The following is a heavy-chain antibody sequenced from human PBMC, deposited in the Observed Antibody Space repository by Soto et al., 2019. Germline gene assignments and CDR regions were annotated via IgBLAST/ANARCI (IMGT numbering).Heavy chain of an antibody. V-gene: IGHV1-69*01. D-gene: IGHD7-27*01. CDR3: ARDETGDSYYYFYGMDV. Sequence: QVQLVQSGAEVKKPGSSVKVSCKASGGTFNTYNINWVRQAPGQGLEWMGGILPIFGTTNYAQRFQGRVTITADDSTSTAYMALSRLRSEDTAVYYCARDETGDSYYYFYGMDVWGQGTTVTVTS. CDR1: GGTFNTYN. CDR2: ILPIFGTT. J-gene: IGHJ6*02.